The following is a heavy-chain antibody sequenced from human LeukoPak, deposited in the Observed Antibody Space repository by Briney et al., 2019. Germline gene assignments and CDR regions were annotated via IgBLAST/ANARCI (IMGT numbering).Heavy chain of an antibody. D-gene: IGHD2-8*01. J-gene: IGHJ4*02. V-gene: IGHV3-23*01. Sequence: PGGSLRLSCAASGFTFSNCAMSWVRQAPGKGLEWVSAISGSGGSTYYADSVKGRFTISRDNSKNTLYLQMNSLRAEDTAVYYCAKMDCTNGVCHFDYWGQGALVTVSS. CDR1: GFTFSNCA. CDR3: AKMDCTNGVCHFDY. CDR2: ISGSGGST.